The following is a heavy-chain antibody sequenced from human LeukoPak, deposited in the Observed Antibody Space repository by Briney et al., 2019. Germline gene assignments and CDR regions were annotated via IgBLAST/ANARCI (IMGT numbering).Heavy chain of an antibody. Sequence: ASVKVSCKASGYTFTGYYMHWVRQAPGQGLEWMGWINPNSGGTNYAQKFQGRVTMTRDTSISTAYMELSRLRSDDTAVYYCARGGAEYLNPSRIPAVYPDDYWGQGTLVTVSS. CDR1: GYTFTGYY. CDR3: ARGGAEYLNPSRIPAVYPDDY. V-gene: IGHV1-2*02. D-gene: IGHD2-2*01. CDR2: INPNSGGT. J-gene: IGHJ4*02.